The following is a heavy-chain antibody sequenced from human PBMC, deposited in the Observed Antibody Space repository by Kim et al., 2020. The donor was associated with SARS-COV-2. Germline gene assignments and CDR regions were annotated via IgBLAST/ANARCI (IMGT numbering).Heavy chain of an antibody. D-gene: IGHD3-10*01. V-gene: IGHV5-10-1*01. CDR2: IDPSDSYT. CDR1: GYSFTSYW. J-gene: IGHJ4*02. CDR3: ARRLPYGSGSYYMYYFDY. Sequence: GESLKISCKGSGYSFTSYWISWVRQMPGKGLEWMGRIDPSDSYTNYSPSFQGHVTISADKSISTAYLQWSSLKASDTAMYYCARRLPYGSGSYYMYYFDYWGQGTLVTVSS.